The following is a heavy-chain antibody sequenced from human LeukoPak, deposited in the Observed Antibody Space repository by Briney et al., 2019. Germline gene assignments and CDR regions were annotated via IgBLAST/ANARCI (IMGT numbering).Heavy chain of an antibody. V-gene: IGHV4-34*01. CDR2: INHSGST. D-gene: IGHD3-10*01. J-gene: IGHJ6*03. CDR1: GGSFSGYY. CDR3: ARHDNWSAMVRGVITNYYMDV. Sequence: PSETLSLTCAVYGGSFSGYYWSWIRQPPGKGLEWIGEINHSGSTNYNPSLKSRVTISVDTSKNQFSLKLSSVTAADTAVYYCARHDNWSAMVRGVITNYYMDVWGKGTTVTISS.